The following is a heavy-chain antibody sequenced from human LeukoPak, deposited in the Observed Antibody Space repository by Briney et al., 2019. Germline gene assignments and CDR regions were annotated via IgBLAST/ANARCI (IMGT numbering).Heavy chain of an antibody. D-gene: IGHD3-9*01. V-gene: IGHV1-8*03. CDR1: GYTFTSYD. CDR2: MNPNSGNT. CDR3: ARGLLGMGY. Sequence: PGRSLRLSCAASGYTFTSYDINWVRQATGQGLEWMGWMNPNSGNTGYAQKFQGRVTITRNTSISTAYMELSSLRSEDTAVYYCARGLLGMGYWGQGTLVTVSS. J-gene: IGHJ4*02.